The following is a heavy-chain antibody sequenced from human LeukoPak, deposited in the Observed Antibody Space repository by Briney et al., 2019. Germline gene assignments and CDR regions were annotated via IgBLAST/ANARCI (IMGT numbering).Heavy chain of an antibody. CDR1: GGSISSGGYY. Sequence: SQTLSLTCTVSGGSISSGGYYWSWIRQHPGKGLEWIGYIYYSGSTYYNPSLKSRVTISVDTSKNQFSLKLSSVTAADTAVYYCATGTTVVTWNRAFDIWGQGTMVTVSS. D-gene: IGHD4-23*01. V-gene: IGHV4-31*03. J-gene: IGHJ3*02. CDR2: IYYSGST. CDR3: ATGTTVVTWNRAFDI.